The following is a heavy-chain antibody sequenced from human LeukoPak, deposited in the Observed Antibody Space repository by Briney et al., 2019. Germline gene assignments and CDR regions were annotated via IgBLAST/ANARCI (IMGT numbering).Heavy chain of an antibody. CDR2: INWNGGSI. J-gene: IGHJ4*02. D-gene: IGHD2-2*01. V-gene: IGHV3-20*04. CDR1: GFTFDNYG. Sequence: GGSLRLSCAASGFTFDNYGMSWVRLAPGKGLEWVSGINWNGGSIGYAHSVKGRFTISRDNAKNSLYLQMNSLRAEDTAVYYCARDFCSSTSRYSGFDYWGQGTLVTVSS. CDR3: ARDFCSSTSRYSGFDY.